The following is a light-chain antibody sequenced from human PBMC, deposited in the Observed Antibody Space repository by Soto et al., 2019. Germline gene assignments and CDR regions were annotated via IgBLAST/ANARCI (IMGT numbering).Light chain of an antibody. J-gene: IGKJ4*01. CDR2: DTS. Sequence: DIQMTQSPSSLSASVGDRVTITRKASQDISNYLNWYQQKPGKAPKLLIYDTSNLETGVPSRFSGSRSGTDFTFTITSLQPEDIATYYCQQYDNLPLTFGGGTKVDI. CDR1: QDISNY. V-gene: IGKV1-33*01. CDR3: QQYDNLPLT.